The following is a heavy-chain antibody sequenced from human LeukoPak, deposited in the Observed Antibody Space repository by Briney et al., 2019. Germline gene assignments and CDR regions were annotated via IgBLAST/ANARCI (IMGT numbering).Heavy chain of an antibody. CDR2: IYYSGST. V-gene: IGHV4-59*01. CDR3: ARAGSSGRYYFDY. J-gene: IGHJ4*02. Sequence: SETLSLTCTVSGGSISSYYWSWIRQPPGKGLEWIGYIYYSGSTNYNPSLKSRVTISVDTSKNQFSLKLSSVTAADTAVYYCARAGSSGRYYFDYWGQGTLVTVSS. D-gene: IGHD6-19*01. CDR1: GGSISSYY.